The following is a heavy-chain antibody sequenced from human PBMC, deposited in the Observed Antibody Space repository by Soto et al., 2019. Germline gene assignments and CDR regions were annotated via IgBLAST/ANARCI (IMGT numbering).Heavy chain of an antibody. D-gene: IGHD6-19*01. V-gene: IGHV3-30-3*01. Sequence: QVQLVESGGGVVQPGRSLRLSCAASGFTFSSYTMYWVREGPGKGLEWVAGISNNGINKDYADSVKGRFIVSRDNSKNTLNLQINSLRRDDSAIYYCARDWSISVGAPGYWGQVTLVTVSS. CDR1: GFTFSSYT. CDR3: ARDWSISVGAPGY. CDR2: ISNNGINK. J-gene: IGHJ4*02.